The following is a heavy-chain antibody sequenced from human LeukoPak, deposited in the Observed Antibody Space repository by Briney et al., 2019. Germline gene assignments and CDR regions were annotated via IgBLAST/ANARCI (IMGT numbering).Heavy chain of an antibody. Sequence: YPSETLSLTCTVSGGSISSYYWSWIRQPPGKGLEWIGYIYYSGSTNYNPSLKSRVTISVDTSKNQFSLKLSSVTAADTAVYYCATGNYYDSSGGFDYWGQGTLVTVSS. CDR1: GGSISSYY. CDR3: ATGNYYDSSGGFDY. V-gene: IGHV4-59*01. CDR2: IYYSGST. D-gene: IGHD3-22*01. J-gene: IGHJ4*02.